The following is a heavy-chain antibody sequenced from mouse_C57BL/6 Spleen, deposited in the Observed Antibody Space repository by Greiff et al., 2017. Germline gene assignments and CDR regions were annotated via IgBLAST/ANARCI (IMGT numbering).Heavy chain of an antibody. CDR1: GFTFSDYG. V-gene: IGHV5-17*01. J-gene: IGHJ2*01. D-gene: IGHD1-1*01. CDR2: ISSGSSTI. Sequence: EVKLMESGGGLVKPGGSLKLSCAASGFTFSDYGMHWVRQAPEKGLEWVAYISSGSSTIYYADTVKGRFTISRDNAKNTLFLQMTSLRSEDTAMYYCARSHYYGSKGTDYWGQGTTLTVSS. CDR3: ARSHYYGSKGTDY.